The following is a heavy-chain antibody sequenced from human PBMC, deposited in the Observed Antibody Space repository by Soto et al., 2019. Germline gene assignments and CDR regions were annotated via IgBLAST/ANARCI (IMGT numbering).Heavy chain of an antibody. V-gene: IGHV1-18*01. CDR3: ARGGTPIGY. CDR2: ISAYNGNT. Sequence: QVQLVQSGAEVKKPGASVKVSCKTSGYTFTNFGLSWVRQAPGQGLEWMGWISAYNGNTNYAQNFQGRVTMTIDTSTCIAYMELRSLRTDDTAVYYCARGGTPIGYWGQGNLVTVSS. D-gene: IGHD3-16*01. J-gene: IGHJ4*02. CDR1: GYTFTNFG.